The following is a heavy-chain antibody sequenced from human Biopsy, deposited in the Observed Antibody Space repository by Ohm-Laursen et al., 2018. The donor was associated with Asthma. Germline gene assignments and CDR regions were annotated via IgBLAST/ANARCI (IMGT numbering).Heavy chain of an antibody. V-gene: IGHV1-18*01. D-gene: IGHD3-10*01. J-gene: IGHJ6*02. CDR3: ARAVDYSHYYGIDV. CDR2: ISVYNGNT. CDR1: GYTFNSAG. Sequence: GASVKVSCKTSGYTFNSAGITCVRQAPGQGLEWMGWISVYNGNTKVAQKLQDRVTMITDTSTSTAYMELRSLRSDDTAAYFCARAVDYSHYYGIDVWGQGTTVTVS.